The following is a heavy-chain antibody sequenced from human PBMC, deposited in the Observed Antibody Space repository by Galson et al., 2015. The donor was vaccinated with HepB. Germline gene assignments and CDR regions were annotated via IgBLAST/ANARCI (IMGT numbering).Heavy chain of an antibody. Sequence: SLRLSCAASGFTFSSYAMHWVRQAPGKGLEWVAVISYDGSNKYYADSVKGRFTISRDNSKNTLYLQMNSLRAEDTAVYYCARDGSPYYDSSGYGDYWGQGTLVTVSS. CDR2: ISYDGSNK. CDR3: ARDGSPYYDSSGYGDY. CDR1: GFTFSSYA. J-gene: IGHJ4*02. D-gene: IGHD3-22*01. V-gene: IGHV3-30-3*01.